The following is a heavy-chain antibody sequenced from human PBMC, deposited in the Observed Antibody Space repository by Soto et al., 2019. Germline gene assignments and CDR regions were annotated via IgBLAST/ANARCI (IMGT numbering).Heavy chain of an antibody. CDR2: ISGSGDTT. D-gene: IGHD6-13*01. CDR3: AKADYSYSWAPGDY. CDR1: RLTFSNYA. J-gene: IGHJ4*02. V-gene: IGHV3-23*01. Sequence: GGSLRLSCVISRLTFSNYALNWVRQAPGKGLEWVSSISGSGDTTYYADSVKGRFTISRDNSKNTLYLQMNSLRVEDTALYYCAKADYSYSWAPGDYWGQGTLVTVPS.